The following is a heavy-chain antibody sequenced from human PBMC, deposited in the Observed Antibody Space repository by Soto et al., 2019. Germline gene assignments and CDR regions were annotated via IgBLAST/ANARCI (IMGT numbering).Heavy chain of an antibody. CDR1: GGARTSYP. Sequence: QVRLEQSGPEVKKPGSSVRVSCQASGGARTSYPIHWVRQAPGQGLEWMGVIDPMFDTSNLAESFKARLTWTGDVSTKTVYMDLTGLRSDDPAVYFCATYPRPYSWIDIWGQGTLLTVSS. D-gene: IGHD1-20*01. V-gene: IGHV1-69*01. CDR3: ATYPRPYSWIDI. J-gene: IGHJ4*02. CDR2: IDPMFDTS.